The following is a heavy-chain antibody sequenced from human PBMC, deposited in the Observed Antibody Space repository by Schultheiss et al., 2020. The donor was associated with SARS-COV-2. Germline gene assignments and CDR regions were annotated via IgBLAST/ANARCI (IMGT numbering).Heavy chain of an antibody. J-gene: IGHJ3*02. CDR2: IYSGGST. D-gene: IGHD5-18*01. V-gene: IGHV3-66*01. Sequence: GGSLRLSCAASGFTFSSYAMHWVRQAPGKGLEWVSVIYSGGSTYYADSVKGRLTVSRDNSKNILFLQMNSLRAEDTAIYYCARSVDASMGDAYDIWGQGTMVTVSS. CDR1: GFTFSSYA. CDR3: ARSVDASMGDAYDI.